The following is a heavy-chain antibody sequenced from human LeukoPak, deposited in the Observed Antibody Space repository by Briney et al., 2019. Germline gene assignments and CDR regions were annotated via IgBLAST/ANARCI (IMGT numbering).Heavy chain of an antibody. CDR1: GGSISTYYW. V-gene: IGHV2-26*01. J-gene: IGHJ4*02. Sequence: ETLSLTCTVSGGSISTYYWTWIRQPPGKALEWLAHIFSNDEKSYSTPLKSRLTISKDTSKSQVVLTMTNMGPVDTATYYCARMVYSYGYFDYWGQGTLVTVSS. D-gene: IGHD5-18*01. CDR3: ARMVYSYGYFDY. CDR2: IFSNDEK.